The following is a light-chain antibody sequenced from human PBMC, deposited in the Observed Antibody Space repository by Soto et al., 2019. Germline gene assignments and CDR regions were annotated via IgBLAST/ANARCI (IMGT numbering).Light chain of an antibody. CDR3: QHSYSPPWT. CDR2: SAS. CDR1: QSISTY. J-gene: IGKJ1*01. V-gene: IGKV1-39*01. Sequence: DIQMTQSPCSLSASVGERVTITCRASQSISTYLNGYQQKPGKAPEFLIYSASSLQSGGPSRFSGSGSGTDFTLTINKLQPEDFANYYWQHSYSPPWTFGQGTKLEIK.